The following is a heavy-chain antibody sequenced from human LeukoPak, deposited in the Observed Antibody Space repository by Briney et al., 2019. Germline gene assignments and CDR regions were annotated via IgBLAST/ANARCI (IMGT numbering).Heavy chain of an antibody. Sequence: GRSLRLSCAASGFTFSSYGMHWVRQAPGKGLEWVSGISDGGSRTYYADSVKGRFTISRDDSKNTLYLQMNSLRAEDTAVYYCAKVQLGIGVDYWGQGTLVTVSS. CDR2: ISDGGSRT. V-gene: IGHV3-23*01. D-gene: IGHD7-27*01. CDR1: GFTFSSYG. J-gene: IGHJ4*02. CDR3: AKVQLGIGVDY.